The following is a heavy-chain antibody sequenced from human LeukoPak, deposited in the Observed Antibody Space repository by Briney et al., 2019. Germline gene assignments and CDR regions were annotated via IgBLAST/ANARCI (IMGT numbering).Heavy chain of an antibody. CDR3: ARHYYDSSGYYPFDY. CDR2: IYYSGST. D-gene: IGHD3-22*01. J-gene: IGHJ4*02. V-gene: IGHV4-59*08. Sequence: PSETLSLTCTVSGGSINSYYWSWIRQPPGKGLEWIGYIYYSGSTNYNPSLKSRVTISVDTSKNQFSLKLSSVTAADTAVYYCARHYYDSSGYYPFDYWGQGTLVTVSS. CDR1: GGSINSYY.